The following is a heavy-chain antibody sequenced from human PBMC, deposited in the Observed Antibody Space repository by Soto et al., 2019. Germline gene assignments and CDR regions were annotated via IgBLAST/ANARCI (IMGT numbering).Heavy chain of an antibody. CDR3: ARDGYPIGGVIVIPEESYYFDY. Sequence: QVQLVQSGAEVKKPGASVKVSCKASGYTFTSYYMHWVRQAPGQGLEWMGIINPSGGSTSYAQKFQGRVTMTRDTSTSTVYMELSSLRSEDTAVYYCARDGYPIGGVIVIPEESYYFDYWGQGTLVTVSS. V-gene: IGHV1-46*03. CDR2: INPSGGST. D-gene: IGHD3-16*02. J-gene: IGHJ4*02. CDR1: GYTFTSYY.